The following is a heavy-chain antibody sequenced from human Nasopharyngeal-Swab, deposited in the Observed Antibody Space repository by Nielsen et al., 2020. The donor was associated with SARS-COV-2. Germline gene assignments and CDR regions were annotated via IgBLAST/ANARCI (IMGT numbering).Heavy chain of an antibody. CDR2: ISWNSGSI. J-gene: IGHJ6*02. V-gene: IGHV3-9*01. D-gene: IGHD2-8*01. CDR1: GFTYHHYA. CDR3: AGNMVLDV. Sequence: SLKIPCAASGFTYHHYAMHLVRQAPGQGLEWVSGISWNSGSIGYADFVKGRFTISRDNAKNSLYLQMNSLRAEDTALYYCAGNMVLDVWGQGTTVTVSS.